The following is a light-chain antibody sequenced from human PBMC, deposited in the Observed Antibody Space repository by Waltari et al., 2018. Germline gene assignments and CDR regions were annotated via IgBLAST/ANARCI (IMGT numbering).Light chain of an antibody. V-gene: IGLV2-11*01. CDR3: CSYAGSYNVL. Sequence: QSALTQPRSVYGSPGQSVTIPCTGTSSYVGYYNFVAWYQQHPGKVPKVMISDVSKRPAGVPDRFSGSKSGNTASLTISGLQAEDEADYYCCSYAGSYNVLIGGGTKLTVL. CDR1: SSYVGYYNF. J-gene: IGLJ2*01. CDR2: DVS.